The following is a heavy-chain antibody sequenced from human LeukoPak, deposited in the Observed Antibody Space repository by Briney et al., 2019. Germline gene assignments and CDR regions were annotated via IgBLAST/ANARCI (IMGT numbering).Heavy chain of an antibody. D-gene: IGHD1-1*01. CDR2: INPNSGGT. CDR3: ARLMAPIGKRSTLFDY. J-gene: IGHJ4*02. V-gene: IGHV1-2*02. CDR1: GYTFTSYA. Sequence: ASVKVSCKASGYTFTSYAMNWVRQAPRQGLEWMGWINPNSGGTNYAQNFQGRVTMTRDTSISTAYMELSRLRSDDTAVYYCARLMAPIGKRSTLFDYWGQGTLVTVSS.